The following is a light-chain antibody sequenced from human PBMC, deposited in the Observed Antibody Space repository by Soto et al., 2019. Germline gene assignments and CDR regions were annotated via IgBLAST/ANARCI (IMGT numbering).Light chain of an antibody. J-gene: IGKJ5*01. CDR1: QSLQHRNGYNY. CDR3: MQDLQTPIT. Sequence: DFVMSQSPLSLPVTLGETASISCRSGQSLQHRNGYNYLAWYLQKPGQSPQLLIYLGSLRASGVHDRFRVSVSGTDFTLKISRVEAEDVGVYYCMQDLQTPITCGQGTRLEIE. V-gene: IGKV2-28*01. CDR2: LGS.